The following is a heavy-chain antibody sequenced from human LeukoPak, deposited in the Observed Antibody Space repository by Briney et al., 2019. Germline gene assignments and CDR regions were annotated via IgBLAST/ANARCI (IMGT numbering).Heavy chain of an antibody. CDR2: IGTAGDT. CDR3: ARAPRDLSGQLDY. V-gene: IGHV3-13*01. D-gene: IGHD2-15*01. Sequence: GGSLRLSCAASGFTFSSYDMHWVRQVTGKGLEWVSAIGTAGDTYYPGSVKGRFTISRENAKNSLHLQMNSLRVGDTAVYYCARAPRDLSGQLDYWGQGTLVTVSS. CDR1: GFTFSSYD. J-gene: IGHJ4*02.